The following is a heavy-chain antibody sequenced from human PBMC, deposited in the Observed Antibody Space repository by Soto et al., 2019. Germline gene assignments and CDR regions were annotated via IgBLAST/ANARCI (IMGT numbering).Heavy chain of an antibody. D-gene: IGHD2-15*01. CDR1: GYTFTSYD. CDR3: ASSLLAATWDY. J-gene: IGHJ4*02. Sequence: QVQLVQSGAEVKKPGASVKVSCKASGYTFTSYDINWVRQATGQGLEWMGWMNPNRGNTGYAQKFQGRVFTIRKTCIRTANMLLSKLPSDDTAAYYCASSLLAATWDYFVQGPLLTASS. CDR2: MNPNRGNT. V-gene: IGHV1-8*01.